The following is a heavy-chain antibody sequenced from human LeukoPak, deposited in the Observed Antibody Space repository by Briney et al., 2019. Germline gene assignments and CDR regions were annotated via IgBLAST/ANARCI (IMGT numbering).Heavy chain of an antibody. CDR1: GFTVSSNY. Sequence: GGSLRLSCAASGFTVSSNYMSWVRQAPGKGLEWVSAIYSGGSTYYADSVKGRFTISRDNSKNTLYLQMNSLRAEDTAVYYCARDARYYDILTGYYSDAFDIWGQGTMVTVSS. D-gene: IGHD3-9*01. CDR3: ARDARYYDILTGYYSDAFDI. V-gene: IGHV3-66*02. CDR2: IYSGGST. J-gene: IGHJ3*02.